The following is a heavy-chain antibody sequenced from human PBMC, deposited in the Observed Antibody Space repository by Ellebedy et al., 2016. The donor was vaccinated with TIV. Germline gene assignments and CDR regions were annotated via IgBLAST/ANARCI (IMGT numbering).Heavy chain of an antibody. CDR1: AFTFSPYG. J-gene: IGHJ4*02. Sequence: SLKISCTASAFTFSPYGMHWVRQAPGKGLEWVAVISHAGSKTYYADSVQGRFTISRDNSNNTLYLQMTSLRTEDTAVYYCAKERHPRHPRWMGPTYFDYWGQGTLVTVSS. CDR3: AKERHPRHPRWMGPTYFDY. D-gene: IGHD4-23*01. CDR2: ISHAGSKT. V-gene: IGHV3-30*18.